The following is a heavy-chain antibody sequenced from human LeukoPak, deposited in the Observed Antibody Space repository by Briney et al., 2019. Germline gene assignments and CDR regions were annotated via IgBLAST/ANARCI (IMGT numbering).Heavy chain of an antibody. V-gene: IGHV3-23*01. CDR3: AKPLYSGSYYFDY. J-gene: IGHJ4*02. CDR1: GFTFSGYA. D-gene: IGHD1-26*01. CDR2: ISNNGDNT. Sequence: PGGSLNLSCAASGFTFSGYAMSWVRQAPGKGLDWVSAISNNGDNTYYAGSVKGRFTISRDNSKNTLYLQMNSLRAEDTAVYYCAKPLYSGSYYFDYWGQGTVVTVSS.